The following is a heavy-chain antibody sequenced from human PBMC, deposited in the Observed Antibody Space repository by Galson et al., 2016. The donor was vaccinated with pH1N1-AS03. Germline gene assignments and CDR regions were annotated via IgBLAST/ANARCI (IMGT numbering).Heavy chain of an antibody. CDR1: GFTLSKYG. CDR2: FSSIGGRT. J-gene: IGHJ4*02. D-gene: IGHD5-12*01. Sequence: SLRLSCAASGFTLSKYGMHWVRQAPGKGLEFVSAFSSIGGRTFYANSVKGRFIVSRDTSKNTLSLQMGSLKIEDTAVYYCGRDDSGYAYWGQGTPVTVSS. CDR3: GRDDSGYAY. V-gene: IGHV3-64*01.